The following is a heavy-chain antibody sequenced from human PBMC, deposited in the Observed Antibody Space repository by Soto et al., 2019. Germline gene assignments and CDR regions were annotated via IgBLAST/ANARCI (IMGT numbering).Heavy chain of an antibody. D-gene: IGHD6-13*01. CDR2: IYYSGST. Sequence: QVQLQESGPGLVKPSETLSLTCTVSGGSISSYYWSWIRQPPGKGLEWTGYIYYSGSTNYNPSLKSRVTISVDTSKNQFSLKLSSVTAADTAVYYCARFIAAAGINWFDPWGQGTLVTVSS. J-gene: IGHJ5*02. CDR3: ARFIAAAGINWFDP. V-gene: IGHV4-59*01. CDR1: GGSISSYY.